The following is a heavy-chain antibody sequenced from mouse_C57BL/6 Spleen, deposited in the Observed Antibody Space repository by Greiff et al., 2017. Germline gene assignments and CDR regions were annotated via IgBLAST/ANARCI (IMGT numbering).Heavy chain of an antibody. CDR1: GYTFTSYW. CDR3: ARRGTGYYVDY. J-gene: IGHJ2*01. V-gene: IGHV1-52*01. D-gene: IGHD4-1*01. CDR2: IDPSDSET. Sequence: QVQLQQPGAELVRPGSSVKLSCKASGYTFTSYWMHWVKQRPIQGLEWIGNIDPSDSETHYNQKFKDKATLTVDKSSSTAYMQLSSLTSEDSAVYYSARRGTGYYVDYWGQGTTLTVSS.